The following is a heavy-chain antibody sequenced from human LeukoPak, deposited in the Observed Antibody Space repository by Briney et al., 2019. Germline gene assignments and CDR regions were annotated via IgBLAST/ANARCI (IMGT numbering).Heavy chain of an antibody. J-gene: IGHJ5*02. Sequence: PSETLSLTCTVSGGSISSSSYYWGWIRQPPGQGLEWIGSIYYSGSTYYNPSLKSRVTISVDTSKNQFSLKLSSVTAADTAVYYCARHPTGYYYWFDPWGQGTLVTVSS. V-gene: IGHV4-39*01. D-gene: IGHD3-22*01. CDR2: IYYSGST. CDR1: GGSISSSSYY. CDR3: ARHPTGYYYWFDP.